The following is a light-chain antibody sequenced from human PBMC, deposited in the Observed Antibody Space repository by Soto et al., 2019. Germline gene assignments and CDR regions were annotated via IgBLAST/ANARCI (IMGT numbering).Light chain of an antibody. CDR1: QDISNY. V-gene: IGKV1-33*01. J-gene: IGKJ4*01. Sequence: DIQMTQSPSSLSASVGDRVTITCQASQDISNYLNWYQQKPGKAPKLLIYDASNLETGVPSRFSGSGSGTDFTFTISSLQPEDIATYYCQQYDNLLRTVGGGTKVDIK. CDR2: DAS. CDR3: QQYDNLLRT.